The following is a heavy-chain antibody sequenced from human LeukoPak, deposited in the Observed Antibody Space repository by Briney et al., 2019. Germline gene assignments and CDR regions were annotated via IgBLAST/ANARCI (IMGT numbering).Heavy chain of an antibody. Sequence: SGGSLRLSCAASGFTFVDYAMHWVRQAPGKGLEWVSGISWNSGSIGYADSVKGRFTISRDNAKNSLYLQMNSLRAEDTALYYCAKAPTRGWYGLVDYWGQGTLVTVSS. D-gene: IGHD6-19*01. CDR2: ISWNSGSI. CDR3: AKAPTRGWYGLVDY. J-gene: IGHJ4*02. V-gene: IGHV3-9*01. CDR1: GFTFVDYA.